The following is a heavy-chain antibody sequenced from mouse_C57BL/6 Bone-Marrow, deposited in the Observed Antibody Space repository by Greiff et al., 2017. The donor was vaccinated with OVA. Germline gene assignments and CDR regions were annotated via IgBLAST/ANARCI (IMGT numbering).Heavy chain of an antibody. J-gene: IGHJ2*01. V-gene: IGHV1-50*01. CDR2: IDPYDSYT. CDR1: GYTFTSYW. D-gene: IGHD1-1*01. Sequence: QVQLQQPGAELVKPGASVKLSCKASGYTFTSYWMHWVKQRPGQGLEWIGEIDPYDSYTNYNQKFKGKATLTVDTSSSTAYMQLSSLTSEDSAVYYCARGFITTVVGYWGQGTTLTVSS. CDR3: ARGFITTVVGY.